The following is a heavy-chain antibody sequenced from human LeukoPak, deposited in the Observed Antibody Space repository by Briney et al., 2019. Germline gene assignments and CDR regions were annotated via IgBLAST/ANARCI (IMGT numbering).Heavy chain of an antibody. V-gene: IGHV3-15*01. J-gene: IGHJ5*02. CDR3: TTDEGAGARSFDP. CDR1: GFTFSNAW. D-gene: IGHD1-26*01. Sequence: GVSLRLSCAASGFTFSNAWMSWVRPARGKGLVWVGRIKSVTDGGTTNYAAHVKGRFTISRDDSKNTMYLQMNSLKTEDTAVYYCTTDEGAGARSFDPWGQGTLVTVSS. CDR2: IKSVTDGGTT.